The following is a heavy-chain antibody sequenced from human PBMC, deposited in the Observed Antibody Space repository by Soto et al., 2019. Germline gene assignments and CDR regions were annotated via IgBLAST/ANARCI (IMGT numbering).Heavy chain of an antibody. J-gene: IGHJ4*02. D-gene: IGHD3-22*01. Sequence: ASVKVSCKASGYTFTSYGISWVRQAPGQGLEWMGGFDPEDGETIYAQKFQGRVTMTEDTSTDTAYMELSSLRSEDTAVYYCATRDYYDSSGYSVYWGQGTLVTVSS. CDR1: GYTFTSYG. CDR3: ATRDYYDSSGYSVY. CDR2: FDPEDGET. V-gene: IGHV1-24*01.